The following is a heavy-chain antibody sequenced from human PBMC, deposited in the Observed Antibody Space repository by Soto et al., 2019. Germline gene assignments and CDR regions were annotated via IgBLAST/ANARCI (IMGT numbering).Heavy chain of an antibody. CDR2: IIPMLGII. CDR1: GGISSSYP. V-gene: IGHV1-69*04. CDR3: ARDGGYYYGSGSSLPQIEGPYNYYAMDV. Sequence: QVQLVQSGAEVKKPGSSVTVSCKASGGISSSYPISWVRQAPGQGLEWMGGIIPMLGIINYAQKFQGRVTISADKSTSTAYMELSSLRSEDTAVYYCARDGGYYYGSGSSLPQIEGPYNYYAMDVWGQGTTVTVSS. D-gene: IGHD3-10*01. J-gene: IGHJ6*02.